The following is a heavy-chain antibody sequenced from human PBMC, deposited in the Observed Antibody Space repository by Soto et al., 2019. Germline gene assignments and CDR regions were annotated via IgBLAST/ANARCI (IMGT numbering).Heavy chain of an antibody. CDR2: IYHSGST. Sequence: SETLSLTCAVSGGSISSSNWWSWVRQPPGKGLEWIGEIYHSGSTNYNPSLKSLVTISVDKSKNQFSLKLSSVTAAATAVYYCAGLYNFWSGYDFDYWGQGTLVTVSS. CDR1: GGSISSSNW. CDR3: AGLYNFWSGYDFDY. D-gene: IGHD3-3*01. V-gene: IGHV4-4*02. J-gene: IGHJ4*02.